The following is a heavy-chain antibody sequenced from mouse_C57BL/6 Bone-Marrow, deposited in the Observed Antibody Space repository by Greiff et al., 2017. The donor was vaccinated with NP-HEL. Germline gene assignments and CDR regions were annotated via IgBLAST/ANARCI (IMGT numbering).Heavy chain of an antibody. J-gene: IGHJ3*01. CDR3: AREGFAY. CDR2: IDPSDSET. Sequence: QLKQPGAELVRPASSVHLSFPCSSSPFPLSFLPFFPPLPLQGLEWIGNIDPSDSETHYNQNFTDKATLTVDKSSSTAYLQLSSLTSEDSAVYYCAREGFAYWGPGTLVTVSA. V-gene: IGHV1-52*01. CDR1: SSPFPLSF.